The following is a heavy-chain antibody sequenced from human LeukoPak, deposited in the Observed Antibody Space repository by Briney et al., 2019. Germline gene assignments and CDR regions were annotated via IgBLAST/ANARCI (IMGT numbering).Heavy chain of an antibody. CDR3: ARGGASSSPDY. D-gene: IGHD6-6*01. CDR2: IIPIFGTA. Sequence: PSASVKVSCKASGGTFSSYAISWVRQAPGQGLEWMGGIIPIFGTANYAQKFQGRVTITADESTNTAYMELSSLRSEDTAAYYCARGGASSSPDYWGQGTLVTVSS. V-gene: IGHV1-69*13. CDR1: GGTFSSYA. J-gene: IGHJ4*02.